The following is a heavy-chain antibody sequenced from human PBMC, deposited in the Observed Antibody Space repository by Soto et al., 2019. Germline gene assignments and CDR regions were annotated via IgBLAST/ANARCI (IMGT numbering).Heavy chain of an antibody. CDR1: GDTFSSYA. V-gene: IGHV1-69*01. CDR2: IIPIFGSA. D-gene: IGHD6-13*01. CDR3: ARDGAAYSKSRRAKFDY. J-gene: IGHJ4*02. Sequence: QVQLVQSGAEVKKPGSSVKVSCTASGDTFSSYAISWVRQAPGQGLEWMGGIIPIFGSANYAQKFQGRVTITADDSTSTAYLELSSLRSDDTAVYYCARDGAAYSKSRRAKFDYWGQGTLVTVSS.